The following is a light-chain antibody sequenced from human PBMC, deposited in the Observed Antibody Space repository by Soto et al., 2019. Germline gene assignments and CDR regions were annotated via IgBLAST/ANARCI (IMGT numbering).Light chain of an antibody. J-gene: IGKJ5*01. Sequence: IHMTQSPSAMSASVGDRATIACRASQDIGNHLAWFQQKPGKVPQRLIYAASSLQTGVPSRFSGSGYGTDFTLTINSLQTEDFATYYCLQHDSFPPTFGQGTRLEIK. CDR1: QDIGNH. V-gene: IGKV1-17*03. CDR3: LQHDSFPPT. CDR2: AAS.